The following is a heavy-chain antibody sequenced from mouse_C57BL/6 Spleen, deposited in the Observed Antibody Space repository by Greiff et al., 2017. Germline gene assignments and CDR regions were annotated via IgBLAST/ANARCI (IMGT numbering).Heavy chain of an antibody. V-gene: IGHV3-6*01. D-gene: IGHD2-4*01. CDR1: GYSITSGYS. CDR3: ARDDYDGPY. Sequence: EVQRVESGPGLVKPSQSLSLTCSVTGYSITSGYSWNWIRQFPGNKLEWMGYISYDGSNNYNPSLKNLISLTLDTSKNQFFLKLNSVTTEDTATYYCARDDYDGPYWGQGTLVTVSA. CDR2: ISYDGSN. J-gene: IGHJ3*01.